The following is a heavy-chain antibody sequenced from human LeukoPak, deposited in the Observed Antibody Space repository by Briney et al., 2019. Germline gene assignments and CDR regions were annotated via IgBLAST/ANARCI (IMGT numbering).Heavy chain of an antibody. CDR3: ARADTSGYIYYFDY. J-gene: IGHJ4*02. CDR1: GFTFSNSA. D-gene: IGHD3-22*01. V-gene: IGHV3-23*01. Sequence: GGSLRLSRAASGFTFSNSAMSWVRQAPGKGLEWGSSVSGSGGSTYYADSVKGRFTISRDNSKNTLYLQVNSLRAEDTAVYYCARADTSGYIYYFDYWGQGTLVTVSS. CDR2: VSGSGGST.